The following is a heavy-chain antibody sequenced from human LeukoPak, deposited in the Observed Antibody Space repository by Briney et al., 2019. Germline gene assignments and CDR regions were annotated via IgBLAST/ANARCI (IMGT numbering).Heavy chain of an antibody. CDR2: INHSGST. Sequence: SETLSLTCAVYGGSFSGYYWSWIRQPPGKGLEWIGEINHSGSTNYNPSLKSRVTISVDTSKNQFSLKLSSVTAADTAVYYCASGGSYERDAFDIWGQGTMVTVSS. V-gene: IGHV4-34*01. J-gene: IGHJ3*02. D-gene: IGHD1-26*01. CDR3: ASGGSYERDAFDI. CDR1: GGSFSGYY.